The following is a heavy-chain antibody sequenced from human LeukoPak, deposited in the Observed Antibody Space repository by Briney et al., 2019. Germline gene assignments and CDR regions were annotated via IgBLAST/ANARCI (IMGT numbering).Heavy chain of an antibody. V-gene: IGHV4-59*01. D-gene: IGHD2-15*01. Sequence: SETLSLTCTVSGGSISSYYWSWIRQPPGKGLEWIGYIYYSGSTNYNPSLKSRVTISVDTSKNQFSLKLSSVTAADTAVYYCARVPLGYCSGGSCYPGRFDPWGQGTLVTVSS. CDR1: GGSISSYY. CDR2: IYYSGST. J-gene: IGHJ5*02. CDR3: ARVPLGYCSGGSCYPGRFDP.